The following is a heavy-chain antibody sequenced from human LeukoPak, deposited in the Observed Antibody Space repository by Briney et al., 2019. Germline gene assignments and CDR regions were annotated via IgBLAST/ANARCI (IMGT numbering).Heavy chain of an antibody. CDR2: INHSGST. J-gene: IGHJ4*02. CDR1: GGSFSGYY. D-gene: IGHD6-19*01. CDR3: ARGRYSSGHFDY. V-gene: IGHV4-34*01. Sequence: SETLSLTCAVYGGSFSGYYWSWIRQPPGKGLEWIGEINHSGSTNYNPSLKSRVTMSVDTSKNQFSLKLSSVTAADTAVYYCARGRYSSGHFDYWGQGTLVTVSS.